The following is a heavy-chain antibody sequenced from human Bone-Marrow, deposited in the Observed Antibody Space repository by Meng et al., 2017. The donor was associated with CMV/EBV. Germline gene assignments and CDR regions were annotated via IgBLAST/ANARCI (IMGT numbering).Heavy chain of an antibody. CDR2: INPNSGGT. CDR1: GYTFTGYY. Sequence: QVLPVQSGAEVKQPGASVKVSCTASGYTFTGYYMHWVRQAPGQGLEWMGWINPNSGGTNYAQKFQGRVTMTRDTSISTAYMELSRLRSDDTAVYYCARVGITMIAGDYWGQGTLVTVSS. D-gene: IGHD3-22*01. V-gene: IGHV1-2*02. CDR3: ARVGITMIAGDY. J-gene: IGHJ4*02.